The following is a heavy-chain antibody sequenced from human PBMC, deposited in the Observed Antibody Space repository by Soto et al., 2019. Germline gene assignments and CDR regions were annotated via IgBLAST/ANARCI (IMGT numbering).Heavy chain of an antibody. D-gene: IGHD3-3*01. CDR2: INHSGST. CDR3: ARGPPYYDFWSGYSLIQTYYYYYMDV. CDR1: GGSFSGYY. Sequence: SEPLSLTCAVYGGSFSGYYWSWIRQPPGKGLEWIGEINHSGSTNYNPSLKSRVTISVDTSKNQFSLKLSSVTAADTAVYYCARGPPYYDFWSGYSLIQTYYYYYMDVWGKGTTVTVSS. J-gene: IGHJ6*03. V-gene: IGHV4-34*01.